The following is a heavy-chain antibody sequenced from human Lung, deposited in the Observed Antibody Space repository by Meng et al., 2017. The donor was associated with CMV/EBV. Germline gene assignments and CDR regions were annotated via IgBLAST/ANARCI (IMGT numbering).Heavy chain of an antibody. V-gene: IGHV4-4*02. CDR3: LRRSGGSV. CDR2: IPHRGSS. CDR1: GDSITNHNW. J-gene: IGHJ1*01. D-gene: IGHD3-10*01. Sequence: QGQLRESGQALGKPSEALSLTCAVSGDSITNHNWWAWVRQPPGKGLEWIGEIPHRGSSAYNPSLKSRVSMSIDKSKNQFSLKLTSVTAADTAVYHCLRRSGGSVWGQGTLVTVSS.